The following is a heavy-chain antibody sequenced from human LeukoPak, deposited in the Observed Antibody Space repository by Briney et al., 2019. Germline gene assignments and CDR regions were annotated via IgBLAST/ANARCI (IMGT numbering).Heavy chain of an antibody. CDR1: GFTFSDYY. D-gene: IGHD4-17*01. V-gene: IGHV3-11*01. Sequence: PGGCLRLSWAASGFTFSDYYMSWIRQAPGKGLEWVSYISSSGSTIYYADSVKGRFTISRDNAKNSLYLQMNSLRAEDTAVYYCARDGDYGDQPFDYWGQGTLVTVS. CDR3: ARDGDYGDQPFDY. CDR2: ISSSGSTI. J-gene: IGHJ4*02.